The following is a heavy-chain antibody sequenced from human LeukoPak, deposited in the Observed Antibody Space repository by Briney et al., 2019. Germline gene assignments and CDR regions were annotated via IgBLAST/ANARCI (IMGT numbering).Heavy chain of an antibody. CDR2: IYENGGTT. J-gene: IGHJ4*02. V-gene: IGHV3-23*01. CDR1: GFTFRSHA. Sequence: GGSLRLSCVGSGFTFRSHAMSWVRQAPEKGLEFVSGIYENGGTTYYADSVKGRFSISRDNSKNTLYLQMNSLRAEDTAVYYCAKDKPSSLRFLEWLPLDYWGQGTLVTVSS. D-gene: IGHD3-3*01. CDR3: AKDKPSSLRFLEWLPLDY.